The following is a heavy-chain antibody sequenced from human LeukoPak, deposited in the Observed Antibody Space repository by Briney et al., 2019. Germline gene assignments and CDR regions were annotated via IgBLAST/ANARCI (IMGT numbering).Heavy chain of an antibody. CDR1: GFTFSNAW. CDR2: IKSKTDGGTT. CDR3: TTDGLYYYDSSGYYPFDY. J-gene: IGHJ4*02. D-gene: IGHD3-22*01. Sequence: GGSLRLSCAASGFTFSNAWMSWVRQAPGKGLEWVGRIKSKTDGGTTDYAAPVKGRFTISRDDSKNTLYLQMNSLKTEDTAVYYCTTDGLYYYDSSGYYPFDYWGQGTLVTVSS. V-gene: IGHV3-15*01.